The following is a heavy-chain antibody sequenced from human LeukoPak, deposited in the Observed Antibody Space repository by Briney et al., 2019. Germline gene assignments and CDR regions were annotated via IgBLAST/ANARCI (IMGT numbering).Heavy chain of an antibody. CDR1: GFTFSSYA. CDR2: ISYDGSNK. V-gene: IGHV3-30-3*01. CDR3: ARDRRLCSSTSCYTHYYYYYYMDV. D-gene: IGHD2-2*02. J-gene: IGHJ6*03. Sequence: GGSLRLSCAASGFTFSSYATHWVRQAPGKGLEWVAVISYDGSNKYYADSVKGRFTISRDNSKNTLYLQMNSLRAEDTAVYYCARDRRLCSSTSCYTHYYYYYYMDVWGKGTTVTVSS.